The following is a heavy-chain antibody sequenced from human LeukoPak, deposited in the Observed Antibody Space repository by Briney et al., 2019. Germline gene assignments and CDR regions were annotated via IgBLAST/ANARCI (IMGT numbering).Heavy chain of an antibody. J-gene: IGHJ4*02. V-gene: IGHV1-2*02. CDR1: GCTFTGYY. CDR2: INPNSGGT. Sequence: RASVKVSCKASGCTFTGYYMHWVRQAPGQGLEWMGWINPNSGGTNYAQKFQGRVTMTRDTSISTAYMELSRLRSDDTAVYYCATTYYYDSSGYSKLNYWGQGTLVTVSS. D-gene: IGHD3-22*01. CDR3: ATTYYYDSSGYSKLNY.